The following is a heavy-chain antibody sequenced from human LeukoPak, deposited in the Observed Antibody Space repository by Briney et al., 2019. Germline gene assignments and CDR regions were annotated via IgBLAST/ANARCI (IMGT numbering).Heavy chain of an antibody. Sequence: GGSLRLSCAASGFTFSSYGMSWVRQAPGRGLEWVSAISSSGGSTYYADSVKGRFTISRDNSKNTLYLQMNSLRAEDTAVYYCAKVGSVDTGVIDYWGQGTLVTVSS. CDR1: GFTFSSYG. V-gene: IGHV3-23*01. D-gene: IGHD2-2*03. CDR2: ISSSGGST. J-gene: IGHJ4*02. CDR3: AKVGSVDTGVIDY.